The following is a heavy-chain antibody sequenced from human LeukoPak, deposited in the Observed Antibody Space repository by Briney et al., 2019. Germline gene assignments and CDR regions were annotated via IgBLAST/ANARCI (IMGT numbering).Heavy chain of an antibody. V-gene: IGHV3-21*04. D-gene: IGHD3-16*01. Sequence: GGSLRLSCEASGFTFSSYRMNWVRQGPGKGLEWVSSISSSSTYIYHADSVKGRFTISRDNAKNSLYLQMNSLRAEDTAVYYCARVSYGSSYWGSYNYYYYYYMDVWGKGTTVTISS. CDR3: ARVSYGSSYWGSYNYYYYYYMDV. CDR1: GFTFSSYR. CDR2: ISSSSTYI. J-gene: IGHJ6*03.